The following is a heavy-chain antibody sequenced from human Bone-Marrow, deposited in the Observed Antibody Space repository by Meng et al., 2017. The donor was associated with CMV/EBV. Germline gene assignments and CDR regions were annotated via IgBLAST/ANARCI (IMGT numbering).Heavy chain of an antibody. V-gene: IGHV3-74*01. D-gene: IGHD1-26*01. J-gene: IGHJ4*02. CDR2: IDTDGSTI. CDR3: ARDLSGAGDY. CDR1: GYNFNNYC. Sequence: VHLVEVGGRLVQPRESLRLSCAASGYNFNNYCMHWVRQVPGKGLVWVSRIDTDGSTINYADSVKGRFTISRDNTKNILYLQMNSLRAEDTAIYYCARDLSGAGDYWGSGTLVTVSS.